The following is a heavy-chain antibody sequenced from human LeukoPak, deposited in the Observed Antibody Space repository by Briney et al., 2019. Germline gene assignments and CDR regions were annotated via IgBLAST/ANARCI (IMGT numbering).Heavy chain of an antibody. J-gene: IGHJ4*02. Sequence: GGSLRLSCAASGFTFRSYWMNWVRQAPGKGLEWVANINQDGSVKQYVDSLKGRFTISRDNAKNSMYLQMNSLRAEDTAVYYCARTGYSSNSLDYWGQRTLVTVPS. V-gene: IGHV3-7*03. CDR2: INQDGSVK. D-gene: IGHD6-19*01. CDR1: GFTFRSYW. CDR3: ARTGYSSNSLDY.